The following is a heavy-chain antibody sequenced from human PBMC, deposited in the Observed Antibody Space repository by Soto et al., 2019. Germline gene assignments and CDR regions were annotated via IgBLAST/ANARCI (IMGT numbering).Heavy chain of an antibody. CDR2: TYYRSKWYN. J-gene: IGHJ3*02. V-gene: IGHV6-1*01. D-gene: IGHD3-10*01. CDR3: ARDRMDYYGSGSYRDAFDI. CDR1: GDSVSSNSAA. Sequence: SQTLSLTCAISGDSVSSNSAAWNWIRQSPSRGLEWLGRTYYRSKWYNDYAVSVKSRITINPDTSKNQFSLQLNSVTPEDTAVYYCARDRMDYYGSGSYRDAFDIWGQGTMVTVSS.